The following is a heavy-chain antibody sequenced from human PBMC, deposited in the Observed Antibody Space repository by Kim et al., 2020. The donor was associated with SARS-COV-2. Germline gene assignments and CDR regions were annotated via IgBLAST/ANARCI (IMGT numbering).Heavy chain of an antibody. Sequence: SETLSLTCAVYGGSFSGYYWSWIRQPPGKGLEWIGEINHSGSTNYNPSLKSRVTISVDTSKNQFSLKLSSVTAADTAVYYCASLQMYCSGGSCYLPYSSRYYYGMDVWGQGTTVTVSS. J-gene: IGHJ6*02. V-gene: IGHV4-34*01. D-gene: IGHD2-15*01. CDR2: INHSGST. CDR1: GGSFSGYY. CDR3: ASLQMYCSGGSCYLPYSSRYYYGMDV.